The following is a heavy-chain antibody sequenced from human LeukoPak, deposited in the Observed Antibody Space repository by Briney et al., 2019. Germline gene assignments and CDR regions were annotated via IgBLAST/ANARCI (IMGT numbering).Heavy chain of an antibody. CDR3: ARGVDAALGAFDV. Sequence: ASVKVSCKASGGTFSSYAISWVRQAPGQGLEWMGIINPTAGSTSYAQKFQGRVTMTRDTSTGTVYMELSSLRSEDAAVYYCARGVDAALGAFDVWGQGTMVTVSS. J-gene: IGHJ3*01. D-gene: IGHD5-18*01. CDR1: GGTFSSYA. V-gene: IGHV1-46*01. CDR2: INPTAGST.